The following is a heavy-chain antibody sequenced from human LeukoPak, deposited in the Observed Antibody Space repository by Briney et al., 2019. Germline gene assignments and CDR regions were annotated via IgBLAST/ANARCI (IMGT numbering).Heavy chain of an antibody. D-gene: IGHD2-2*01. CDR3: VGVVVVPAAKGSLHYYYYYMDV. V-gene: IGHV4-34*01. CDR1: GGSFSGYY. CDR2: INHSGST. Sequence: PSETLSLTCAVYGGSFSGYYWSWIRQPPGKGLVWIGEINHSGSTNYNPSLKSRVTLSVDTSKNQFSLKLSSVTAADTAVYYCVGVVVVPAAKGSLHYYYYYMDVWGKGTTVTVSS. J-gene: IGHJ6*03.